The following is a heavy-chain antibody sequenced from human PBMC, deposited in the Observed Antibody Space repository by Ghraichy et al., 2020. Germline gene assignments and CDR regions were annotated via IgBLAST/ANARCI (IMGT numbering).Heavy chain of an antibody. V-gene: IGHV3-23*01. J-gene: IGHJ4*02. CDR3: ARCSGGSCYSDY. CDR2: IDGSGGYT. CDR1: GFTFSNYA. D-gene: IGHD2-15*01. Sequence: GESLNISCAASGFTFSNYAMNWVRQAPGKGLEWVSAIDGSGGYTYYADSVKGRFTISRGNSKNTLYLQMNSLRAEDTALYYCARCSGGSCYSDYWGQGTLVTVSS.